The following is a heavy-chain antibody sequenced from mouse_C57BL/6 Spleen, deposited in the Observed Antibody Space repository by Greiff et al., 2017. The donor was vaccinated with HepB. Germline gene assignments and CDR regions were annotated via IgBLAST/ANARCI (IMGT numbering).Heavy chain of an antibody. D-gene: IGHD2-1*01. Sequence: EVHLVESGGGLVKPGGSLKLSCAASGFTFSSYTMSWVRQTPEKRLEWVATISGGGGNTYYPDSVKGRFTVSRDNAKNTLYLQMSSLRSEDTALYYCARHDGNYLYYAMDYWGQGTSVTVSS. CDR3: ARHDGNYLYYAMDY. V-gene: IGHV5-9*01. J-gene: IGHJ4*01. CDR1: GFTFSSYT. CDR2: ISGGGGNT.